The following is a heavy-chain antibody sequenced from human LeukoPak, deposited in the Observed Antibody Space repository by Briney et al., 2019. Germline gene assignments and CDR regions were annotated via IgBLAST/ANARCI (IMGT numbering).Heavy chain of an antibody. CDR2: INHSGST. CDR1: GGSFSGYY. V-gene: IGHV4-34*01. J-gene: IGHJ6*04. Sequence: SETLSLTCAVYGGSFSGYYWSWIRQPPGKGLEWIGEINHSGSTNYNPSLKNRVTISVDTSKNQFSLKLSSVTAADTAVYYCARLAGSGSYYYYYGMDVWGKGTTVTVSS. D-gene: IGHD6-19*01. CDR3: ARLAGSGSYYYYYGMDV.